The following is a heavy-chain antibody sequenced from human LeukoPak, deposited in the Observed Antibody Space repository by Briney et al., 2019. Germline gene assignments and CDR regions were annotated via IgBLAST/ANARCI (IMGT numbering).Heavy chain of an antibody. CDR2: FYHSGRP. V-gene: IGHV4-38-2*01. Sequence: PSETLSLTCAVSGSSISSGYYWGWLRPPPGTLLEWIGLFYHSGRPYYNPSLRSRTTISVDTSKKQFSLKLSSVTAADTAVYYCARNNTRTVSRGSSRRRANVFDIWGQGTMVTV. CDR1: GSSISSGYY. D-gene: IGHD6-13*01. CDR3: ARNNTRTVSRGSSRRRANVFDI. J-gene: IGHJ3*02.